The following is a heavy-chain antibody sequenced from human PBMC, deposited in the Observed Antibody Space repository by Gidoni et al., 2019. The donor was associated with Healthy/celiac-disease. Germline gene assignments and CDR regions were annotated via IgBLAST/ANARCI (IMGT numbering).Heavy chain of an antibody. CDR1: GGSFSRGGYY. CDR3: ARGWGAARPVPPDV. J-gene: IGHJ6*02. D-gene: IGHD6-6*01. V-gene: IGHV4-31*03. Sequence: QVQLQESGPGLVKPSQTLSLTCTVSGGSFSRGGYYWSWIRQHPGKGLEWIGYIYYSGSTYYNPSLKSRVTISVDTSKNQFSLKLSSVTAADTAVYYCARGWGAARPVPPDVWGQGTTVTVSS. CDR2: IYYSGST.